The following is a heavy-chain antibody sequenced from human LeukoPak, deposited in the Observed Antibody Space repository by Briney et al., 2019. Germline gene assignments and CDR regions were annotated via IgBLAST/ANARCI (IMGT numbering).Heavy chain of an antibody. CDR3: TKVRSGSSNWALRVFAY. CDR1: GFTFSNEA. Sequence: GGSLRLSCAVSGFTFSNEAMGWVRQLRGGGLEWVSTISPGGGTTYYAESMKGRFTISRDNSKSTLYLEMNSLRVEDTAVYYCTKVRSGSSNWALRVFAYWGQGALVTVSS. V-gene: IGHV3-23*01. J-gene: IGHJ4*02. CDR2: ISPGGGTT. D-gene: IGHD4-11*01.